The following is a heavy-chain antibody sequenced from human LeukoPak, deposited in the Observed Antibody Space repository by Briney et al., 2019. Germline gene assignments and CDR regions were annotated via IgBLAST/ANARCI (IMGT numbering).Heavy chain of an antibody. CDR1: GDSISTSNSY. J-gene: IGHJ5*02. CDR2: IYYSGNT. Sequence: SETLSLTCTVSGDSISTSNSYWGWIRQPPWKGLEWIGSIYYSGNTYYNASLKSRVTISVDTSKNQFSLKFTSVTAADTAVYYCARAGYYYDSKRKFDPWGQGTLVTVSS. D-gene: IGHD3-22*01. V-gene: IGHV4-39*01. CDR3: ARAGYYYDSKRKFDP.